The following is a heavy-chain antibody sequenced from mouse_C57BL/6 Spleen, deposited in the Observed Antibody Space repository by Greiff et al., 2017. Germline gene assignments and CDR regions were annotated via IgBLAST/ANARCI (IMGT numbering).Heavy chain of an antibody. CDR1: GYTFTSYG. Sequence: QLQQSGAELARPGASVKLSCKASGYTFTSYGISWVKQRTGQGLEWIGEIYPRSGNTYYNEKFKGKATLTADKSSSTAYMELRSLTSEDSAVYFCARLITTVVATAGTDFRDYWGQGTTLTVSS. CDR3: ARLITTVVATAGTDFRDY. D-gene: IGHD1-1*01. J-gene: IGHJ2*01. V-gene: IGHV1-81*01. CDR2: IYPRSGNT.